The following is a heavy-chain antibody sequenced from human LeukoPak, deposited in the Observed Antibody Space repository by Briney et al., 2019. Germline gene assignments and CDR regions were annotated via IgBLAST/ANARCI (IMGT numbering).Heavy chain of an antibody. CDR1: GFTFSSYS. V-gene: IGHV3-48*04. J-gene: IGHJ4*02. D-gene: IGHD3-22*01. CDR3: ARDYYDSSGSYYFDY. CDR2: ISYTTRTI. Sequence: GGSLRLSCAVSGFTFSSYSMNWVRQAPGKGLEWVSYISYTTRTIYYADSVKGRFTISRDNVNSSLYLQMNSLRAEDTAVYYCARDYYDSSGSYYFDYWGQGTLVTVSS.